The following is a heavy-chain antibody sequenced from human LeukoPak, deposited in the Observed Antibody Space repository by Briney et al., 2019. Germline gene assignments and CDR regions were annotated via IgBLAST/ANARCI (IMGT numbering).Heavy chain of an antibody. J-gene: IGHJ4*02. CDR2: ISWNSGSI. CDR3: LRENHDSGWSFDY. CDR1: GFTFDDYA. V-gene: IGHV3-9*01. D-gene: IGHD3-22*01. Sequence: QPGGSLRLSCAASGFTFDDYAMHWVRQAPGKGLEWVSGISWNSGSIGYADSVKGRFTISRDNAKNSLYLQMNSLRAEDTAVYYCLRENHDSGWSFDYWGQGTLVTVSS.